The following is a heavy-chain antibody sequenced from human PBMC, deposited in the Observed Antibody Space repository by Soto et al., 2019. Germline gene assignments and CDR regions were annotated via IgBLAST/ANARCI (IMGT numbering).Heavy chain of an antibody. CDR1: GVPFSGYY. J-gene: IGHJ4*01. CDR2: INHSGNT. CDR3: ANLIVFHSSYYHDY. Sequence: SETLSLTCAVYGVPFSGYYWSWIRQSPGKGLEWIGEINHSGNTNYNPSLKSRVTMLVDTSKNQFSLSLSSVTAADTAVYYCANLIVFHSSYYHDYWGHGHLVTVSS. V-gene: IGHV4-34*01. D-gene: IGHD6-6*01.